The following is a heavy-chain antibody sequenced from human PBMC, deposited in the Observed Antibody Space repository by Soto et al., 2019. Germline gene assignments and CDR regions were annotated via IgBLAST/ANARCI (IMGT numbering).Heavy chain of an antibody. V-gene: IGHV3-30*18. CDR3: AKDSLEAARRSWFDP. J-gene: IGHJ5*02. Sequence: SGGSLRLSCAASGFTFSSYGMHWVRQAPGKGLEWVAVISYDGSNKYYADSVKGRFTISRDNSKNTLYLQMNSLRAEDTAVYYCAKDSLEAARRSWFDPWGQGTLVTVSS. CDR2: ISYDGSNK. CDR1: GFTFSSYG. D-gene: IGHD6-6*01.